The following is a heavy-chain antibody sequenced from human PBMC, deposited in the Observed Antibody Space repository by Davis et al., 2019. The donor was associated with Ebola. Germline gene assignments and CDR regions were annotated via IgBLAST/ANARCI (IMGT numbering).Heavy chain of an antibody. D-gene: IGHD2-8*01. CDR2: INPNRGDT. CDR1: GYY. Sequence: ASVKVSCKGSGYYLHWVRQAPGQGLAWIGRINPNRGDTNYAPNFQGRVAMTRGTSIDTAYMELIRLTSDDTAVYYCAREGCSNGVCHDFDYWGQGTLVTVSS. V-gene: IGHV1-2*06. J-gene: IGHJ4*02. CDR3: AREGCSNGVCHDFDY.